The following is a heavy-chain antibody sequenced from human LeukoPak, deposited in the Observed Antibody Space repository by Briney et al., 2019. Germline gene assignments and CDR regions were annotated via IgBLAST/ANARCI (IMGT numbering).Heavy chain of an antibody. J-gene: IGHJ4*02. V-gene: IGHV4-34*01. D-gene: IGHD4-23*01. Sequence: SETLSLTCAVYGGSFSGYYWSWIRQPPGKGLEWIGEINHSGSTNYNPSLKSRVTISVDTSKDQFSLKLSSVTAADTAVYYCARNGGNSDYDYWGQGTLVTVSS. CDR1: GGSFSGYY. CDR3: ARNGGNSDYDY. CDR2: INHSGST.